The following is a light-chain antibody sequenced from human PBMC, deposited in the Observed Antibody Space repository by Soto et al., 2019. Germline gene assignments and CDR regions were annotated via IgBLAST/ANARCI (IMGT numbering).Light chain of an antibody. CDR2: DAS. CDR1: QSVNIY. Sequence: DIVLTQSPATLSLSPGERATISCRASQSVNIYLAWYQQKPGQAPRLLIYDASNRATGIPARFSGSGSGTDFTLTISSLEPEDIAVYYCQQRSNWRVTFGGGTKVDIK. V-gene: IGKV3-11*01. J-gene: IGKJ4*01. CDR3: QQRSNWRVT.